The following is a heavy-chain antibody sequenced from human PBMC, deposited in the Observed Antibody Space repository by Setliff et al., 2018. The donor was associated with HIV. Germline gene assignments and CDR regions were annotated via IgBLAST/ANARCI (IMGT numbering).Heavy chain of an antibody. CDR3: ARERTTLTPHGLGYMDV. CDR1: GYTFTSYG. J-gene: IGHJ6*03. V-gene: IGHV1-46*01. CDR2: INPFGGTT. Sequence: GASVKVSCKASGYTFTSYGISWVRQAPGQGLEWMGIINPFGGTTTYAQKFQGRVTMTRDTSTSTVYMELTNLRSEDTAVYYCARERTTLTPHGLGYMDVWGMGTTVTVSS. D-gene: IGHD4-4*01.